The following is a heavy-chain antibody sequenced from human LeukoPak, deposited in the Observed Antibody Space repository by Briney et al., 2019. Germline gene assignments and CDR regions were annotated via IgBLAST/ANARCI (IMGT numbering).Heavy chain of an antibody. V-gene: IGHV4-34*01. CDR3: ARAWYSSSWYRFYGMEV. CDR1: GGSFSGYY. Sequence: PSETLSLTCAVYGGSFSGYYWSWIRQPPGKGLEWIGEINHSGSTNYNPSLKSRVTISVDTSKNQFSLKLSSVTAADTAVYYCARAWYSSSWYRFYGMEVWGQGTTVTVSS. J-gene: IGHJ6*02. CDR2: INHSGST. D-gene: IGHD6-13*01.